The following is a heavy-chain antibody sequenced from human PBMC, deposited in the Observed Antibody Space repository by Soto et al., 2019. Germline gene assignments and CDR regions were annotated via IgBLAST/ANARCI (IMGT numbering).Heavy chain of an antibody. Sequence: PSETLSLTCAVSGGSISSGGYSWSWIRQPPGKGLEWIGYIYHSGSTYYNPSLKSRVTISVDRSKNQFSLKLSSVTAADTAVYYCARRNYDILTGYPWFDPWGQGTLVTVSS. V-gene: IGHV4-30-2*01. J-gene: IGHJ5*02. CDR1: GGSISSGGYS. CDR2: IYHSGST. D-gene: IGHD3-9*01. CDR3: ARRNYDILTGYPWFDP.